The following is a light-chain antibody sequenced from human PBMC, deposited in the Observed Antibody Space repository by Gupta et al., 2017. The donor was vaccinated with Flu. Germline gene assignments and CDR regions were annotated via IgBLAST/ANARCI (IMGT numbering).Light chain of an antibody. CDR1: GTYGF. CDR3: TSHISGNTPVP. V-gene: IGLV2-14*01. CDR2: EVR. Sequence: GTYGFVSVYQHRPGKAPKLIIYEVRTLPWGVSSRFSGSRSGNTASLTISSLQAEDEADYYGTSHISGNTPVPFGGGTKLTVL. J-gene: IGLJ2*01.